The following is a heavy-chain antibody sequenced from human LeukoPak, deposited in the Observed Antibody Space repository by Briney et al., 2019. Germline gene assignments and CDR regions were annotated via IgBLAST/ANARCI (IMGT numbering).Heavy chain of an antibody. CDR3: ARVYHNCGGDCYPYFDY. CDR2: INPNSGGT. D-gene: IGHD2-21*01. CDR1: GYTFTGYY. V-gene: IGHV1-2*02. J-gene: IGHJ4*02. Sequence: ASVKVSCKASGYTFTGYYMHWVRQAPGQGLEWMGWINPNSGGTNYAQKFQGRVTMTRDTSVSTAYMELSRLRSDDTAVYYCARVYHNCGGDCYPYFDYWGQGTLVTVSS.